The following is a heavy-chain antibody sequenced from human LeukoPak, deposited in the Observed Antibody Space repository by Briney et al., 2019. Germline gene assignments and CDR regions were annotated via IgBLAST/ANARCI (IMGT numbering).Heavy chain of an antibody. CDR1: GYTLTELS. J-gene: IGHJ4*02. V-gene: IGHV1-24*01. CDR3: ATDRAKSGSSSYYFDY. D-gene: IGHD1-26*01. Sequence: ASVTVSCKVSGYTLTELSMHWVRQAPGKGLEWMGGFDPEDGETIYAKKFQWRVTMTDDTSKDTTYMELSSLSSEDTAVSYCATDRAKSGSSSYYFDYWGQGTLVTVSS. CDR2: FDPEDGET.